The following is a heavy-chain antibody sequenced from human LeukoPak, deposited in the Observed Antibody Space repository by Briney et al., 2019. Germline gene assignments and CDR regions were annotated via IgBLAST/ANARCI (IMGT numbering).Heavy chain of an antibody. J-gene: IGHJ3*02. Sequence: SETLSLTCTVPGGSISSYYWSWIRQPPGKGLERIGYIYYSGSTNYNPSLKSRVTISVDTSKNQFSLKLSSVTAADTAVYYCAREYGGFGELVAFDIWGQGTMVTVSS. V-gene: IGHV4-59*01. D-gene: IGHD3-10*01. CDR3: AREYGGFGELVAFDI. CDR1: GGSISSYY. CDR2: IYYSGST.